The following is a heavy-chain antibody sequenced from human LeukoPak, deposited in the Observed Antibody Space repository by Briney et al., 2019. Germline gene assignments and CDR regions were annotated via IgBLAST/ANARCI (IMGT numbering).Heavy chain of an antibody. Sequence: GGSLGLSCAASGFTFSGSAIHWVRQASGKGLEWVGRIRSKANSYATEYAASVKGRFTISRDDPEKTAYLQMNSLKIEDTAVYYCTRMGSGRSVDYWGQGTLVTVSS. CDR3: TRMGSGRSVDY. CDR2: IRSKANSYAT. J-gene: IGHJ4*02. D-gene: IGHD1-26*01. V-gene: IGHV3-73*01. CDR1: GFTFSGSA.